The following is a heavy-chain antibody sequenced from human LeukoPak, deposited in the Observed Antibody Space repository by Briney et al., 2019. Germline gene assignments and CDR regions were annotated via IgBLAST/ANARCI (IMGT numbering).Heavy chain of an antibody. CDR2: ISSNGGST. D-gene: IGHD2-15*01. V-gene: IGHV3-23*01. Sequence: GGSLRLSCAASGFTFGSYMMTWVRQAPGRGLEWVSTISSNGGSTYYADSVKGRFTISRDNSKNTLYLQMSSLRAEDAAIYYCARYCSGASCYSGVDYWGQGTLVPVSS. CDR1: GFTFGSYM. CDR3: ARYCSGASCYSGVDY. J-gene: IGHJ4*02.